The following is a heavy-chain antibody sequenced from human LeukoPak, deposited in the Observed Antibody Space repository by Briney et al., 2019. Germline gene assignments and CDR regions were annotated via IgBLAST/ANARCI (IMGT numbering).Heavy chain of an antibody. J-gene: IGHJ4*02. CDR2: IYHSGST. CDR1: GYSISSGYY. D-gene: IGHD6-25*01. CDR3: ARQAAVDY. V-gene: IGHV4-38-2*01. Sequence: KSSETLSLTCAVSGYSISSGYYWGWIRQPPGKGLEWIGSIYHSGSTYYNPSLKSRVAISVDTSKNQFSLKLSSVTAADTAVYYCARQAAVDYWGQGTLVTVSS.